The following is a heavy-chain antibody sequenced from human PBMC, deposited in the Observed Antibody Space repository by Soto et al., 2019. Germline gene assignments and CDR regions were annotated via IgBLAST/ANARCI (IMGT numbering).Heavy chain of an antibody. J-gene: IGHJ4*02. CDR3: AKDAAAYYGAGSYDSYLDY. D-gene: IGHD3-10*01. CDR1: GFTFSSYG. Sequence: QVQLVESGGGVVQPGRSLRLSCAASGFTFSSYGMHWVRQAPGKGLQWVAVISYDGSNKYYADSVKGRFTISRDNSKNXVYXQMNSLRAEDTAVYYCAKDAAAYYGAGSYDSYLDYWGQGTLVTVSS. V-gene: IGHV3-30*18. CDR2: ISYDGSNK.